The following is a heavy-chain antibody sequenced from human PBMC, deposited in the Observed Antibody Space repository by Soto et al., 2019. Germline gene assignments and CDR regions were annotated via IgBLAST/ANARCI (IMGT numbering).Heavy chain of an antibody. J-gene: IGHJ4*02. CDR2: ISASNGNR. Sequence: QAQLVQSGREVKKPGASVKVSCKASGYSFTDFGVNWVRQAPGQGLEWLGWISASNGNRVYAQSVQGRLTVTTDTTRDTSYLELTNLRSDDTAIYYCARGPDIWTGWKLEFWGQGTLVTVSS. CDR3: ARGPDIWTGWKLEF. V-gene: IGHV1-18*01. D-gene: IGHD3-3*01. CDR1: GYSFTDFG.